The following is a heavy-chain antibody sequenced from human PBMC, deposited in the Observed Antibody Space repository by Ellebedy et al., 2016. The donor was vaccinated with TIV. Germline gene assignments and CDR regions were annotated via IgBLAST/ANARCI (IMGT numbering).Heavy chain of an antibody. Sequence: MPSETLSLTCAVHGGSLSSDYWSWIRQSPEKGLEWIGEINHSGSTSYNPSLKSRVSISVDTPKKQFSLKLSPVTAADTDVYYCARAFQYSSGWAFDYWGQGTLVTVSS. D-gene: IGHD6-19*01. CDR1: GGSLSSDY. CDR2: INHSGST. J-gene: IGHJ4*02. V-gene: IGHV4-34*01. CDR3: ARAFQYSSGWAFDY.